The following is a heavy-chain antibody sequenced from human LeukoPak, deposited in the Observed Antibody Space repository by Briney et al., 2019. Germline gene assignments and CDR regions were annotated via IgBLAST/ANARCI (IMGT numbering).Heavy chain of an antibody. D-gene: IGHD3-10*01. Sequence: SETLSLTCAVYGGSFSGYYWSWIRQPPGKGLEWIGEINHSGSTNYNPSLKSRVTISVDTSKNQFSLKLSSVTAADTAVYYCARARRYGSGSYFPQYDYWGQGTLVTVSS. CDR1: GGSFSGYY. CDR3: ARARRYGSGSYFPQYDY. CDR2: INHSGST. V-gene: IGHV4-34*01. J-gene: IGHJ4*02.